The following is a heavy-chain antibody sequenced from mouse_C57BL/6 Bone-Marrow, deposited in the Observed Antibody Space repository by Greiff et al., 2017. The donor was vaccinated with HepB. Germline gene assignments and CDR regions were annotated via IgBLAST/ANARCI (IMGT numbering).Heavy chain of an antibody. D-gene: IGHD2-5*01. J-gene: IGHJ3*01. V-gene: IGHV1-42*01. CDR1: GYSFTGYY. Sequence: EVQLQQSGPELVKPGASVKISCKASGYSFTGYYMNWVKQSPEKSLEWIGEINPSTGGTTYNQKFKAKATLTVDKSSSTAYMQLKSLTSEDSAVYYCARKYSNSFAYWGQGTLVTVSA. CDR2: INPSTGGT. CDR3: ARKYSNSFAY.